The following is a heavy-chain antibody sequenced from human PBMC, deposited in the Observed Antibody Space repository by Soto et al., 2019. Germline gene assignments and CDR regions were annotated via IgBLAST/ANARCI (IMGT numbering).Heavy chain of an antibody. CDR3: AKRDVPHSTSSAYFYDH. V-gene: IGHV3-23*01. CDR2: ISVSVGST. D-gene: IGHD2-21*02. CDR1: GFPFAPST. J-gene: IGHJ4*02. Sequence: VQLLQSGGGLVQPGGSLTLSCGVSGFPFAPSTMSWVRQAPGKGLEWVSTISVSVGSTYSADSVQGRFTVSSAISDHTLFLRMTRLTADDTAVYFCAKRDVPHSTSSAYFYDHWGRGVLVTVSS.